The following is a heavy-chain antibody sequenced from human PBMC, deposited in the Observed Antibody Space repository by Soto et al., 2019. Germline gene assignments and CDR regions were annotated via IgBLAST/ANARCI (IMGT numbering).Heavy chain of an antibody. CDR2: ISNDGGRT. D-gene: IGHD3-3*01. J-gene: IGHJ4*02. CDR3: TNSDFWRGREFDY. CDR1: GFSFSTYA. V-gene: IGHV3-64D*06. Sequence: GGSLRLACSASGFSFSTYAMSWVRQAPGKGLEYVSAISNDGGRTYYTESVKGRFTISRDDSKNTLYLQMSSLRPEDTAVYYCTNSDFWRGREFDYWGQGTPVTVSS.